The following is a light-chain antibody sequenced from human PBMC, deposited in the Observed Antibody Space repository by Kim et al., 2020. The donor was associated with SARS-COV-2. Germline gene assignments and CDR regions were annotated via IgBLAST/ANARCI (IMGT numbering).Light chain of an antibody. J-gene: IGKJ4*01. V-gene: IGKV3-20*01. CDR3: QQYGPSIFS. CDR2: GAS. Sequence: PRERAPTPSRAIHGVSIKSLAWYQHKPGQPPRLLIYGASIRATGIPDRFSGSGSGTDFTLIISRLEPEDFAVYYCQQYGPSIFSFGGGTKVDIK. CDR1: HGVSIKS.